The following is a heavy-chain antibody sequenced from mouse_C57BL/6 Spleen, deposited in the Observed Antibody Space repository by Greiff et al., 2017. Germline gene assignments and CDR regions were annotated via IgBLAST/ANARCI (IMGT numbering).Heavy chain of an antibody. J-gene: IGHJ2*01. V-gene: IGHV1-55*01. CDR1: GYTFTSYW. Sequence: QVQLQQPGAELVKPGASVKMSCKASGYTFTSYWITWVTQRPGQGLEWIGDIYPGSGSTNYNEKFKSKATLTVDTSSSTAYMQLSSLTSEYSAVYYCARGWMYYYGSNPSFDYWGQGTTLTVSS. CDR3: ARGWMYYYGSNPSFDY. CDR2: IYPGSGST. D-gene: IGHD1-1*01.